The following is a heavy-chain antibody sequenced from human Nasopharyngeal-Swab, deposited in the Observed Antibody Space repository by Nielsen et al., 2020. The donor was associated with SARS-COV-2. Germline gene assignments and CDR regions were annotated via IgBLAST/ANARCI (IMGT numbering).Heavy chain of an antibody. CDR1: GFTFSSYG. CDR2: ISYDGSNK. V-gene: IGHV3-30*18. J-gene: IGHJ4*02. D-gene: IGHD5-12*01. Sequence: GESLKISCAASGFTFSSYGMHWVRQAPGKGLEWVAVISYDGSNKYYADSVKGRFTISRDNSKNTLYLQMNSLRAEDTAVYYCAKEDRSGYDGAGFDCWGQGTLVTVSS. CDR3: AKEDRSGYDGAGFDC.